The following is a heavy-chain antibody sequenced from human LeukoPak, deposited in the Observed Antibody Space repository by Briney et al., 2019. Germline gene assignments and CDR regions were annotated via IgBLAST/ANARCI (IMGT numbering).Heavy chain of an antibody. CDR3: ASGTSPLRYYYYGMDV. CDR2: TYYRSKWYN. J-gene: IGHJ6*02. V-gene: IGHV6-1*01. D-gene: IGHD1-7*01. Sequence: SQTLSLTCAISGDSVSSNSAAWNWIRQSPSRGLEWLGRTYYRSKWYNDYAVSVKSRIAINPDTSKNQFSLQLNSVTPEDTAVYYYASGTSPLRYYYYGMDVWGQGTTVTVSS. CDR1: GDSVSSNSAA.